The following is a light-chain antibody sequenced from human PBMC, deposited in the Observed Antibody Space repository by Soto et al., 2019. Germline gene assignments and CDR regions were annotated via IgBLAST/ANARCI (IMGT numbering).Light chain of an antibody. J-gene: IGKJ1*01. Sequence: DIQMTQSPSSLSASVEDRVIITCRASENINSYLNWYQQKPGKAPKLLIYAASSLQSGFPSRFSGSGSETVFTLTINNLQPEDSATYYCQQSYSRLVTFGQGTKVEIK. CDR2: AAS. CDR3: QQSYSRLVT. V-gene: IGKV1-39*01. CDR1: ENINSY.